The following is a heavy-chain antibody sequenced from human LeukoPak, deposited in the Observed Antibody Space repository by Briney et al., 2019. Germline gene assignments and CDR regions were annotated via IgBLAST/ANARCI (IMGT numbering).Heavy chain of an antibody. V-gene: IGHV3-48*03. J-gene: IGHJ6*04. CDR1: GFTFSSYE. D-gene: IGHD3-10*02. Sequence: GGSLRLSFAASGFTFSSYEMNWVRQAPGKGLEWVSYISSSGSTIYYADSVKGRFTISRDNAKNSLYLQMNSLRAEDTAVYYCAELGITMIGGVWGKGTTVTISS. CDR3: AELGITMIGGV. CDR2: ISSSGSTI.